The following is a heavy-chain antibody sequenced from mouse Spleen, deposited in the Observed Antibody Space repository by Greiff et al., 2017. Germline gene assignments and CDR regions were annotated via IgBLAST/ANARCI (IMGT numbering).Heavy chain of an antibody. CDR1: GFTFSDYG. CDR3: ARQVYGNYAMDY. Sequence: EVKLMESGGGLVKPGGSLKLSCAASGFTFSDYGMHWVRQAPEKGLEWVAYISSGSSTIYYADTVKGRFTISRDNAKNTLFLQMTSLRSEDTAMYYCARQVYGNYAMDYWGQGTSVTVSS. V-gene: IGHV5-17*01. D-gene: IGHD2-1*01. J-gene: IGHJ4*01. CDR2: ISSGSSTI.